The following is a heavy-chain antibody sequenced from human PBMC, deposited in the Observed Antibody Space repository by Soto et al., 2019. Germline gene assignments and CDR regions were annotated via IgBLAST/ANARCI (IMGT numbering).Heavy chain of an antibody. CDR1: GFTFSNAW. CDR3: TASGYCTNGVCYTGNYYYGMDV. V-gene: IGHV3-15*07. Sequence: GGSLRLSCAASGFTFSNAWMNWVRQAPGKGLEWVGRIKSKTDGGTTDYAAPVKGRFTISRDDSKNTLYLQMNSLKTEDTAVYYCTASGYCTNGVCYTGNYYYGMDVWGQGTTVTVSS. CDR2: IKSKTDGGTT. J-gene: IGHJ6*02. D-gene: IGHD2-8*01.